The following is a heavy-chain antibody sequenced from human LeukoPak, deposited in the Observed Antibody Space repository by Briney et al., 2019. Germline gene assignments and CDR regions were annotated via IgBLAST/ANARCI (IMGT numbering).Heavy chain of an antibody. J-gene: IGHJ3*02. CDR1: GFTFSNYW. D-gene: IGHD3-3*01. Sequence: QPGGSLRLSCAASGFTFSNYWMSWVRQAPGKGLEWVANIKQDGSEKYYVDSVKGRFTISRDNAKNSLYLQMNSLRGEDTAVYYCVRVKYYDFWSGNDAFDMWSQGTMVTVSS. V-gene: IGHV3-7*01. CDR2: IKQDGSEK. CDR3: VRVKYYDFWSGNDAFDM.